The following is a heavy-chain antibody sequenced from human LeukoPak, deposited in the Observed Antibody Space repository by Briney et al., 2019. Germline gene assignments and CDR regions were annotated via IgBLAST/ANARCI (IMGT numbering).Heavy chain of an antibody. CDR3: ARDGYYYDSSGYFDAFDI. J-gene: IGHJ3*02. CDR1: GYTFTSYG. Sequence: ASVKVSCKASGYTFTSYGISWVRRAPGQGLEWMGWISAYNGNTNYAQKLQGRVTMTTDTSTSTAYMELRSLRSDDTAVYYCARDGYYYDSSGYFDAFDIWGQGTMVTVSS. D-gene: IGHD3-22*01. CDR2: ISAYNGNT. V-gene: IGHV1-18*01.